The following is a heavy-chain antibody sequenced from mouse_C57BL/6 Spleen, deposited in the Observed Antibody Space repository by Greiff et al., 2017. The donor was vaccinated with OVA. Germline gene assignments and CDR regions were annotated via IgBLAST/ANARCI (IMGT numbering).Heavy chain of an antibody. CDR3: ANIYYDYPYAMDY. CDR2: ISYDGSN. J-gene: IGHJ4*01. D-gene: IGHD2-4*01. CDR1: GYSITSGYY. Sequence: EVKLVESGPGLVKPSQSLSLTCSVTGYSITSGYYWNWIRQFPGNKLEWMGYISYDGSNNYNPSLKNRISITRDTSKNQFFLKLNSVTTEDTATYYCANIYYDYPYAMDYWGQGTSVTVSS. V-gene: IGHV3-6*01.